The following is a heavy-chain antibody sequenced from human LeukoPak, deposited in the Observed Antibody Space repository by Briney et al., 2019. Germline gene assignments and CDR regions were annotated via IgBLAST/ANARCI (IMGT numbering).Heavy chain of an antibody. V-gene: IGHV4-4*07. J-gene: IGHJ4*02. D-gene: IGHD3-10*01. CDR3: ARGGDPSRINYFDY. CDR1: GGSISSYY. CDR2: IYTSGST. Sequence: PSETLSLTCTVSGGSISSYYWSWIRQPAGKGLEWIGRIYTSGSTNYNPSLRSRVTMSVDTSKNQFSLKLSSVTAADTAVYYCARGGDPSRINYFDYWGQGALVTVSS.